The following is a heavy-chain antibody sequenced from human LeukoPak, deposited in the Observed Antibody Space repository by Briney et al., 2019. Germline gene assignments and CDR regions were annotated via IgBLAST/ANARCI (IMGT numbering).Heavy chain of an antibody. D-gene: IGHD3-3*01. J-gene: IGHJ4*02. V-gene: IGHV3-7*01. CDR1: GFTFSSYW. CDR2: IKQDGSEK. Sequence: PGGSLRLSCAASGFTFSSYWMSWVRQAPGKGLEWVANIKQDGSEKYYVDSVKGRFTISRDNAKNSLYLQMNSLRAEDTAVYYCARDANLPRYYDFWSGYYQHPLDYWGQGTLVTVSS. CDR3: ARDANLPRYYDFWSGYYQHPLDY.